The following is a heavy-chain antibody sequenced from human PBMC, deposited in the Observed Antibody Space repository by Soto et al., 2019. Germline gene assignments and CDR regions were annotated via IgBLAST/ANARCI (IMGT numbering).Heavy chain of an antibody. CDR3: AKDGAIAAADYFFDY. J-gene: IGHJ4*02. CDR1: GFTFSNYA. D-gene: IGHD6-13*01. CDR2: IASDGKDT. V-gene: IGHV3-30*18. Sequence: QVQLVESGGGVVQPGRSLKLSCAASGFTFSNYAIHWVRQAPGKGLEWVAVIASDGKDTRYADSVKGRFPSSRDNSKNTVYLQMNSLRGEDTSVYYCAKDGAIAAADYFFDYWGQGSLVTVSS.